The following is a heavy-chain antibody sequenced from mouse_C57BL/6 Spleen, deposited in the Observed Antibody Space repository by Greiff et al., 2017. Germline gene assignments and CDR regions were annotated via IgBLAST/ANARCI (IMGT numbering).Heavy chain of an antibody. D-gene: IGHD2-5*01. CDR1: GYTFTSYW. CDR2: IHPNSGST. J-gene: IGHJ4*01. V-gene: IGHV1-64*01. Sequence: QVHVKQPGAELVKPGASVKLSCKASGYTFTSYWMHWVKQRPGQGLEWIGMIHPNSGSTNYNEKFKSKATLTVDKSSSTAYMQLSSLTSEDSAVYYCARSYYSNYVLYYYAMDYWGQGTSVTVSS. CDR3: ARSYYSNYVLYYYAMDY.